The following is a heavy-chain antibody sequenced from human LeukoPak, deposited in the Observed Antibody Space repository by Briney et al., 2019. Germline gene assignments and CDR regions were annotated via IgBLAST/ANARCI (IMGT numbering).Heavy chain of an antibody. CDR2: IYYSGST. D-gene: IGHD6-13*01. CDR1: GGSISSYY. V-gene: IGHV4-59*01. Sequence: SETLSLTCTVTGGSISSYYWSWIRQPPGKGLEWIGYIYYSGSTNYNPSLKSRVTISVDTSKNQFSLKLSSVTAADTAVYYSARGHSSSWPIDYWGQGTLVTVSS. CDR3: ARGHSSSWPIDY. J-gene: IGHJ4*02.